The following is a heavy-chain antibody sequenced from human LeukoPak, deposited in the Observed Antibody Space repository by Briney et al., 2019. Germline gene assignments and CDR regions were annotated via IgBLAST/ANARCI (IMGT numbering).Heavy chain of an antibody. CDR2: IYYSGST. CDR1: GGSISSSNW. J-gene: IGHJ4*02. D-gene: IGHD5-18*01. CDR3: ARGQHSYGYFNGFDY. V-gene: IGHV4-4*02. Sequence: SETLSLTCAVSGGSISSSNWWSWVRQPPGKGLEWIGYIYYSGSTNYNPSLESRVTMSVDTSKNQFSLKLSSVTAADTAVYYCARGQHSYGYFNGFDYWGQGTLVTVSS.